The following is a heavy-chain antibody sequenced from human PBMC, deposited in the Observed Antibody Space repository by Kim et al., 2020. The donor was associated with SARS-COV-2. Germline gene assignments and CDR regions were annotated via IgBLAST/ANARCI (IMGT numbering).Heavy chain of an antibody. J-gene: IGHJ4*01. D-gene: IGHD3-16*01. CDR1: GYTFTDNY. Sequence: ASVKVSCKASGYTFTDNYIHWVRQAPGQGLEWMGWIIPNSGGTKYAQKFQGRVTMTRDTSISTAYMELSSLKSDDTAVYYCARMPRGPSNAYSHDYCGQG. CDR3: ARMPRGPSNAYSHDY. V-gene: IGHV1-2*02. CDR2: IIPNSGGT.